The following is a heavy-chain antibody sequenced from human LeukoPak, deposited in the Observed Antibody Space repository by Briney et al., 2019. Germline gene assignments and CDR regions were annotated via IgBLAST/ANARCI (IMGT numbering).Heavy chain of an antibody. J-gene: IGHJ6*02. Sequence: FXXXXYSMNWVRRAPGKGLEWVSYMSSSSDTIYYADSVKGRFTISRDNAKNSLYLQMNSLRDEDAAVYYCARDEAVAGTYYYYYGMDAWGQGTTVTVSS. CDR3: ARDEAVAGTYYYYYGMDA. D-gene: IGHD6-19*01. CDR2: MSSSSDTI. CDR1: FXXXXYS. V-gene: IGHV3-48*02.